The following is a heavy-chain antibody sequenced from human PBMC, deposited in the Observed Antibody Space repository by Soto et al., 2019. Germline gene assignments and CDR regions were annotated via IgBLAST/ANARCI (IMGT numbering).Heavy chain of an antibody. CDR1: GFTFRNSA. D-gene: IGHD3-22*01. Sequence: VGSLRLSCAASGFTFRNSAMNWVRQAPGKGLEWVSAIGADGVTTYYVDSVKGRFTVSRDSSKNTLYLQMNSLRAEDTAVYYCVFPSSGKYFFDYWGQGALVTVAS. V-gene: IGHV3-23*01. CDR3: VFPSSGKYFFDY. CDR2: IGADGVTT. J-gene: IGHJ4*02.